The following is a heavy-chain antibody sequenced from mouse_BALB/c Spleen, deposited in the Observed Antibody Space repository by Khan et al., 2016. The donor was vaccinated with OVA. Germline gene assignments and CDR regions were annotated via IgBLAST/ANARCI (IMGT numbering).Heavy chain of an antibody. J-gene: IGHJ2*01. D-gene: IGHD2-13*01. CDR1: GYTFTNYW. Sequence: VQLQQPGTVLARPGASVKMSCKASGYTFTNYWMHWVKQRPGQGLEWIGTIYPGNSDTNYNQKFTGKAKLTAVTSTSTAYMELSSLTNEDSAVYYYARNGVGDYEIWDYCGQGTTLTVSS. CDR2: IYPGNSDT. CDR3: ARNGVGDYEIWDY. V-gene: IGHV1-5*01.